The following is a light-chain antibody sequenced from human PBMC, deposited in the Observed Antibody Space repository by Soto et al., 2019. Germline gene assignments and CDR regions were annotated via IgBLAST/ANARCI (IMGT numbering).Light chain of an antibody. Sequence: QSALTQPASVSGSPGQSINISCTGSSSDLGSYNVVSWYQQQPDKAPKLMIYEVNNRPSGVSNRFSGSKSGNTASLTISGLQPEDEADYYCCSYVGSGTVLFGGGTKLTVL. V-gene: IGLV2-23*01. J-gene: IGLJ3*02. CDR2: EVN. CDR3: CSYVGSGTVL. CDR1: SSDLGSYNV.